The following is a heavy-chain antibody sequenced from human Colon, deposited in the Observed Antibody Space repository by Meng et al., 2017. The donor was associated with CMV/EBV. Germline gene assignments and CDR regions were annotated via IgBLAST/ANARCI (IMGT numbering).Heavy chain of an antibody. CDR3: ARADPSLAMYYFDY. CDR2: VYYTGSA. CDR1: GGSISTYY. J-gene: IGHJ4*02. V-gene: IGHV4-59*13. Sequence: SETLSLTCNVSGGSISTYYWTWIRQPPGKGLEWIGNVYYTGSARYSPSLKSRLTISVDTAKNQFSLKLRSVTVADTAIYYCARADPSLAMYYFDYWGPGMLVTVSS. D-gene: IGHD3-16*01.